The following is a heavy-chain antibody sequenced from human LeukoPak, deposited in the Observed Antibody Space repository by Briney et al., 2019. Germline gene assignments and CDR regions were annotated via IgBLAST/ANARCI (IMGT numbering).Heavy chain of an antibody. V-gene: IGHV3-7*03. J-gene: IGHJ6*04. CDR2: IKQDGSEK. CDR1: GFTFSSYW. Sequence: GGSLRLSCAASGFTFSSYWMSWVRQAPGKGLEWVANIKQDGSEKYYVDSVKGRFTISRDNAKNSLYLQMNSLRAEDTAMYYCARYCSGGSCTYYYYGMDVWGKGTTVTVSS. D-gene: IGHD2-15*01. CDR3: ARYCSGGSCTYYYYGMDV.